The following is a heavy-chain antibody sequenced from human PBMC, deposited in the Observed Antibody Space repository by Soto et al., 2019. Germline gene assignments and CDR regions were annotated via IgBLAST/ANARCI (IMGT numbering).Heavy chain of an antibody. CDR3: ARDKENDFWSGYAYNWFDP. J-gene: IGHJ5*02. CDR1: GGTFSSYT. V-gene: IGHV1-69*04. D-gene: IGHD3-3*01. Sequence: KVSCKASGGTFSSYTISWVRQAPGQGLEWMGRIIPILGIANYAQKFQGRVTITADKSTSTAYMELSSLRSEDTAVYYCARDKENDFWSGYAYNWFDPWGQGTLVTVSS. CDR2: IIPILGIA.